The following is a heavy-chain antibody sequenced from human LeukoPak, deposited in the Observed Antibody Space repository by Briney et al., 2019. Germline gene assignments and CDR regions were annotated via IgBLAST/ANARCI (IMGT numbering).Heavy chain of an antibody. D-gene: IGHD6-13*01. CDR1: GFTFSSYS. CDR2: ISSSSSYI. CDR3: ARGRIAAAGYGMDV. Sequence: PGGSLRLSCAASGFTFSSYSMNWVRQAPGKGLEWVSSISSSSSYIYYADSVKGRFTISRDNAKNSLYLQMNGLRAEDTAVYYCARGRIAAAGYGMDVWGKGTTVTVSS. J-gene: IGHJ6*04. V-gene: IGHV3-21*01.